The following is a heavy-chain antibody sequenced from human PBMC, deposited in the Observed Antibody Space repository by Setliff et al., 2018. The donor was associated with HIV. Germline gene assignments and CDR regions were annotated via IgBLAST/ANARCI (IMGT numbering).Heavy chain of an antibody. CDR1: GFTFSRYG. Sequence: PGGSLRLSCAASGFTFSRYGMHWVRQAPGKGLEWVSYISSSGSTIYYADSVKGRFTISRDNSKNSLYLQMNSLRAEDTAVYYCARTEEWWRPFDYWGQGTLVTVSS. D-gene: IGHD2-8*01. CDR2: ISSSGSTI. CDR3: ARTEEWWRPFDY. J-gene: IGHJ4*02. V-gene: IGHV3-48*01.